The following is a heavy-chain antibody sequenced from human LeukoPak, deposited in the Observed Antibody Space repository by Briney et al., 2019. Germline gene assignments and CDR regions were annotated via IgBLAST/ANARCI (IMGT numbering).Heavy chain of an antibody. CDR1: GGTFSSYA. J-gene: IGHJ5*02. D-gene: IGHD5-12*01. Sequence: SVKVSCXASGGTFSSYAISWVRQAPGQGLEWMGRIIPIFGTANYAQKFQGRVTITTDESTSTAYMELSSLRSEDTAVYYCAREDIVATMMSRFDPWGQGNLVTVSS. CDR3: AREDIVATMMSRFDP. V-gene: IGHV1-69*05. CDR2: IIPIFGTA.